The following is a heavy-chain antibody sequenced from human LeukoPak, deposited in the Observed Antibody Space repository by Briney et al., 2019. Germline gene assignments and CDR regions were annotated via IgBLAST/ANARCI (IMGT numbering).Heavy chain of an antibody. CDR2: INPNSGGT. Sequence: ASVKVSCKASGYTFTGYYMHWVRQAPGQGLEWMGWINPNSGGTNYAQKFQGRVTMTRDTSISTAYMELSRLRSDDTAVYYCARDLMVRGATYYYYYYMDVWGKGTTVTVSS. D-gene: IGHD3-10*01. J-gene: IGHJ6*03. CDR3: ARDLMVRGATYYYYYYMDV. V-gene: IGHV1-2*02. CDR1: GYTFTGYY.